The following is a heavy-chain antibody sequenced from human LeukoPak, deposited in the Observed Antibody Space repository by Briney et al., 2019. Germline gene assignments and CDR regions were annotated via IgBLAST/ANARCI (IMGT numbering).Heavy chain of an antibody. CDR2: XSSSGTT. V-gene: IGHV4-39*01. CDR1: GGFMRXXXXX. J-gene: IGHJ2*01. CDR3: ARHPHRSWGLYWYFDL. Sequence: SETLSLTCTVSGGFMRXXXXXXAWIRQPPGKXXXXXXXXSSSGTTFSNPSLKSRITISVDTSKDQFSLRLTSVTAADTAVYYCARHPHRSWGLYWYFDLWGRGALGIVSS. D-gene: IGHD6-13*01.